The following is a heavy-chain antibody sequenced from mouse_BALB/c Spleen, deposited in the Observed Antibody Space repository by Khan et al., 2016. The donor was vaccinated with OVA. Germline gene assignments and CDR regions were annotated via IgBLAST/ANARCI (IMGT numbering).Heavy chain of an antibody. CDR1: GYTFISYY. J-gene: IGHJ3*01. Sequence: QVQLQQPGAELVNPGASVKLSCKASGYTFISYYIYWVKQRPGQGLEWIGEINPSNDITDFNEKVKSKATLTIEQSSSTAYMQLSSLTSEDSAVYYCTGSYQFAYWGRGTLVTVSA. D-gene: IGHD2-10*01. V-gene: IGHV1S81*02. CDR3: TGSYQFAY. CDR2: INPSNDIT.